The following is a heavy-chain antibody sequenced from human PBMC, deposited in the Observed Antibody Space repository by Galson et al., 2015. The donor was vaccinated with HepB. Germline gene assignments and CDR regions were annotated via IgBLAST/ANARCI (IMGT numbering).Heavy chain of an antibody. Sequence: SLRLSCAASGFTFGSYWMHWVRQVPGKGLVWVSRIDTHGSGTSYADSVRGRFTISRDNAQNTLTLQMNSLRAEDTAVYFCARGLAQMGYGDYGPDSWGQGTLVTVSS. CDR2: IDTHGSGT. V-gene: IGHV3-74*01. CDR1: GFTFGSYW. CDR3: ARGLAQMGYGDYGPDS. D-gene: IGHD4-17*01. J-gene: IGHJ5*02.